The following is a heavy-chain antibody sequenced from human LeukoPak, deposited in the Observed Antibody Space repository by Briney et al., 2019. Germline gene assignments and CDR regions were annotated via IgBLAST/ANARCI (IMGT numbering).Heavy chain of an antibody. J-gene: IGHJ6*03. CDR1: GYTLTELS. Sequence: ASVKVSCKVSGYTLTELSMHWVRQATGQGLEWMGWMNPNSGNTGYAQKFQGRVTITRNTSISTAYMELSSLRSEDTAVYYCARGDAFYYYYYYYMDVWGKGTTVTVSS. V-gene: IGHV1-8*03. CDR3: ARGDAFYYYYYYYMDV. CDR2: MNPNSGNT.